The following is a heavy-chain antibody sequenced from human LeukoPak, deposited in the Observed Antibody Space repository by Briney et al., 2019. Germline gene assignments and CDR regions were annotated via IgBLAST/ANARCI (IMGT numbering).Heavy chain of an antibody. CDR2: ISTGSAVI. V-gene: IGHV3-48*01. Sequence: GGSLRLSCAASGFTFSTYSMSWVRQAPGKGLEWVSYISTGSAVIYYADSVKGRFSISRDDARNSVSLQMNSLRADDTAVYYCARDVGYCSGGSCYRWFASWGQGTLVTVSS. CDR1: GFTFSTYS. D-gene: IGHD2-15*01. J-gene: IGHJ5*01. CDR3: ARDVGYCSGGSCYRWFAS.